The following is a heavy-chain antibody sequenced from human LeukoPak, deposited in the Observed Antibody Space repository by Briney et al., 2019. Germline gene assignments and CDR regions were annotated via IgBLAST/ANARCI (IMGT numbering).Heavy chain of an antibody. J-gene: IGHJ3*02. Sequence: SETLSLTCTISGGSVSDYYWSWIRQSPGKGLEWIGYIYHTGSTSYSPSLKSRVTMSVDTSKNQFSLKLSSVTAADTAVYYCARDGGYSYGDDAFDIWGQGTMVTVSS. CDR3: ARDGGYSYGDDAFDI. V-gene: IGHV4-59*02. CDR1: GGSVSDYY. CDR2: IYHTGST. D-gene: IGHD5-18*01.